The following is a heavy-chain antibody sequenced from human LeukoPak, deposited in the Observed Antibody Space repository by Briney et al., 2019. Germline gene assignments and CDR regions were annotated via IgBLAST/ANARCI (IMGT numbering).Heavy chain of an antibody. CDR1: GGSISSSNW. J-gene: IGHJ4*02. CDR3: ARAVAGHRVADY. CDR2: IYHSGST. V-gene: IGHV4-4*02. Sequence: SLETLSLTCAVSGGSISSSNWWSWVRQPPGKGLEWIGEIYHSGSTNYNPSLKSRVAISVDKSKNQFSLKLSSVTAADTAVYYCARAVAGHRVADYWGQGTLVTVSS. D-gene: IGHD6-19*01.